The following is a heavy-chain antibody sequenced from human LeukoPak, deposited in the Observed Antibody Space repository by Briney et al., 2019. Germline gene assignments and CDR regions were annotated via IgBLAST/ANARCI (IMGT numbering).Heavy chain of an antibody. D-gene: IGHD6-19*01. CDR3: ARAYSSGWDNWFDP. V-gene: IGHV3-11*06. CDR1: GFTFSDYY. CDR2: ICSSSSYT. J-gene: IGHJ5*02. Sequence: GGSLRLSCAASGFTFSDYYMSWIRQAPGKGLEWVSYICSSSSYTNYADSVKGRFTISRDNAKNSLYLQMNSLRAEDTAVYYCARAYSSGWDNWFDPWGQGTLVTVSS.